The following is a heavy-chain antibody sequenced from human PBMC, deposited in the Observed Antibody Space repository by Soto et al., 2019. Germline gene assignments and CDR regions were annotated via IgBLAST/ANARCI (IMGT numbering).Heavy chain of an antibody. Sequence: ASVKVSCKASGYTFTGYYMHWVRQAPGQGLEWMGWINPNSGGTNYAQKFQGWVTMTRDTSISTAYMELSRLRSDDTAVYYCAREAMVRGVTKYYFDYWGQGTLVTVYS. CDR2: INPNSGGT. CDR3: AREAMVRGVTKYYFDY. V-gene: IGHV1-2*04. CDR1: GYTFTGYY. D-gene: IGHD3-10*01. J-gene: IGHJ4*02.